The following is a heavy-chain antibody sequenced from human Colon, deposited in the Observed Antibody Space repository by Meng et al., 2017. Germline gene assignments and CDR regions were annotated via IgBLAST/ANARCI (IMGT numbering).Heavy chain of an antibody. CDR2: INPNSGGT. Sequence: ASVKVSCKASGYTFTGYYMHWVRQAPGQGLEWMGWINPNSGGTNYAQKFQGRVTMTRDTSISTAYMELSRLRSDDTAVYYSARLKYSGSYSQSVFDYWGQGTLVTVSS. CDR3: ARLKYSGSYSQSVFDY. D-gene: IGHD1-26*01. V-gene: IGHV1-2*02. CDR1: GYTFTGYY. J-gene: IGHJ4*02.